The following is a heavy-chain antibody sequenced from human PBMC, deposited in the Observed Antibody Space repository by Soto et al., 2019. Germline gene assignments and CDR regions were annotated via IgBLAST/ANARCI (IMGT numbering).Heavy chain of an antibody. D-gene: IGHD3-10*01. CDR2: FDPEEDET. CDR1: GYTFTDLS. Sequence: QVQVVQSGAEVKKPGASVKVSCKVSGYTFTDLSVHWVRQAPGKGLEWMGGFDPEEDETIYAQKFKGRVAMTEDTSTDTAYMELSSLRSEDTAMYYCATGGGFGKWGHTSPCSYGMDVWGQGTAVTVSS. CDR3: ATGGGFGKWGHTSPCSYGMDV. J-gene: IGHJ6*02. V-gene: IGHV1-24*01.